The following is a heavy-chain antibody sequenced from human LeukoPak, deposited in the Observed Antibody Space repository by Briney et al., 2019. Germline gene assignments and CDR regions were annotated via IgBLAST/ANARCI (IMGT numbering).Heavy chain of an antibody. CDR2: ISAYYGNT. D-gene: IGHD3-10*01. CDR3: ARVGGAMHYCFDL. J-gene: IGHJ4*02. Sequence: ASVKVSCKSSGFNFINSRITCVRQAPGQGLEWIGWISAYYGNTYSVDNFEGRVAMTRDTSKSTAYLELRSLISVDTAIYSCARVGGAMHYCFDLWGQGTLVTVS. CDR1: GFNFINSR. V-gene: IGHV1-18*01.